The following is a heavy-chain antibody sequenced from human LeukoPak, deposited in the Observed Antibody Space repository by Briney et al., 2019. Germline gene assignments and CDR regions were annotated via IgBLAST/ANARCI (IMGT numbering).Heavy chain of an antibody. CDR2: INPNTGAT. D-gene: IGHD2-15*01. CDR1: GYTFTGYY. CDR3: ARDERFCNGDNHYPDLGY. J-gene: IGHJ4*02. Sequence: ASVKVSCKASGYTFTGYYMFWVRQAPGQGLEWMGWINPNTGATKYAQNFQGRVTLTRGTSIRTTFMELSSLRSDDTAFYYCARDERFCNGDNHYPDLGYWGQGTLVTVSS. V-gene: IGHV1-2*02.